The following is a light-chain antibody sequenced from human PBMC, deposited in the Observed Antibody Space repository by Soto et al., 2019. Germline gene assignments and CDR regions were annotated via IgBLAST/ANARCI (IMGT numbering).Light chain of an antibody. CDR3: SSDTTTITV. V-gene: IGLV2-14*01. J-gene: IGLJ3*02. CDR2: EVT. CDR1: NSDLGNYKY. Sequence: QSVLTQPASVSGSPGQSVTIPCTGTNSDLGNYKYVSWYQQYPGKPPQLLIYEVTNRPLGVSKRFSGYKSGNTASLTISGLQAEDEADYYCSSDTTTITVFGGGTKLTVL.